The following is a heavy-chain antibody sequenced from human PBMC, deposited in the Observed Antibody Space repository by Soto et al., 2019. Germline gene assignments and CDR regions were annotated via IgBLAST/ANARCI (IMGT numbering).Heavy chain of an antibody. CDR2: IIPIFGTA. D-gene: IGHD6-13*01. CDR3: AREPAGNYYFDY. V-gene: IGHV1-69*06. Sequence: CKASGGTFSSYAISWVRQAPGQGLEWMGGIIPIFGTANYAQKFQGRVTITADKSTSTAYMELSSLRSEDTAVYYCAREPAGNYYFDYWGQGTLVTVSS. J-gene: IGHJ4*02. CDR1: GGTFSSYA.